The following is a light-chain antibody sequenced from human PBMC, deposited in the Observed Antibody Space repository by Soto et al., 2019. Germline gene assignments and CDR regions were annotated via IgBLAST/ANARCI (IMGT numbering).Light chain of an antibody. CDR3: SSYTTSSTVV. J-gene: IGLJ1*01. CDR1: SSDIGYYNY. CDR2: EVS. Sequence: SVLTQPASVSGSPGQSITISCTGTSSDIGYYNYVSWYQQHPGKAPKLIIYEVSNRPSGVSNRFSGSKSANTASLTISGLQAEDEADYHCSSYTTSSTVVFGAGTKVTVL. V-gene: IGLV2-14*01.